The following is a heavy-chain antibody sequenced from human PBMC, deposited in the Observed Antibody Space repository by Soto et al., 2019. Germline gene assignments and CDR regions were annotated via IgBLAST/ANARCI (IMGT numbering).Heavy chain of an antibody. CDR1: GGSISSSSYY. CDR2: IYYSGST. V-gene: IGHV4-39*01. J-gene: IGHJ4*02. Sequence: SETLSLTCTVSGGSISSSSYYWGWIRQPPGKGLEWIGSIYYSGSTYYNPSLKSRVTISVDTSKNQFSLKLSSVTAADTAVYYCATRRTYYYGSGSYGAFDYWGQGTLVTVSS. D-gene: IGHD3-10*01. CDR3: ATRRTYYYGSGSYGAFDY.